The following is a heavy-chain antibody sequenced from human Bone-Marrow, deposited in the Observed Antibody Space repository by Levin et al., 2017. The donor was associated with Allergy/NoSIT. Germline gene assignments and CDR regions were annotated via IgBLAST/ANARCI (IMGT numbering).Heavy chain of an antibody. V-gene: IGHV2-5*02. J-gene: IGHJ4*02. CDR3: ARRRTADGTGFFDY. Sequence: SGPTLVKPTQTLTLTCSFSGFSLNSNEVGVGWIRQSPGKALEWLAHIYGDDDKHYRPSLKSRLSITKDTSKNQAVLTMTNMDTLDTGTYYCARRRTADGTGFFDYWGQGTLVTVSS. CDR2: IYGDDDK. CDR1: GFSLNSNEVG. D-gene: IGHD6-13*01.